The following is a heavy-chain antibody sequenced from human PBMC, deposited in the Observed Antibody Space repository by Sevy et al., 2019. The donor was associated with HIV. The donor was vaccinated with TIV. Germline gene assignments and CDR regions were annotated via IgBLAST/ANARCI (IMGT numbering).Heavy chain of an antibody. D-gene: IGHD5-18*01. J-gene: IGHJ4*01. CDR3: VREGLGGYSYSLDY. CDR1: GFSFSIYW. Sequence: GGSLRLSCAASGFSFSIYWMSWVRQAPGKGLEWVATMKQDGSEEDYVDSVKGRFTISRDNAKNSLFLQMNSRSAEDTAVYYFVREGLGGYSYSLDYWGHGTLVTVSS. V-gene: IGHV3-7*01. CDR2: MKQDGSEE.